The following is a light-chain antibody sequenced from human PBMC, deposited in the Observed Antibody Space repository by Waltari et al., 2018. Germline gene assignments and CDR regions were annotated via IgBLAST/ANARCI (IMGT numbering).Light chain of an antibody. CDR3: QQYNNWLYT. Sequence: EIVMMQSPATLSVSPGERATLSCRASQSVSSNLAWYQQKPGQAPRLLIYGASTRATGIPARFSGSGSGTEFTLTISSLQSEDFAVYYCQQYNNWLYTFGQGTKLEIK. V-gene: IGKV3-15*01. CDR2: GAS. CDR1: QSVSSN. J-gene: IGKJ2*01.